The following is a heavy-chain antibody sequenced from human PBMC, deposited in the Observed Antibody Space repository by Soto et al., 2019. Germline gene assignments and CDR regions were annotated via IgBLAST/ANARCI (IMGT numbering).Heavy chain of an antibody. CDR1: GFTFSSYN. CDR2: ISTSSMTI. V-gene: IGHV3-48*02. D-gene: IGHD3-10*01. J-gene: IGHJ4*02. Sequence: EVQLVESGGGLVQPGGSLRLSCTASGFTFSSYNMNWVRQAPGKGLEWLSYISTSSMTIYYADSVKGRFTISRDNAKESLYLQMNSLRDEDTAAYYCARDRITMIRGVLDYWGQGTPVTVSS. CDR3: ARDRITMIRGVLDY.